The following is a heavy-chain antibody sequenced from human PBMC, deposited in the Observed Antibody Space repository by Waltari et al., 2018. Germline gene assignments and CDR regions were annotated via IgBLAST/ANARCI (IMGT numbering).Heavy chain of an antibody. CDR2: IKQDGSEK. CDR1: GFTFSSYW. V-gene: IGHV3-7*01. CDR3: ARDLWGASRYSSSWYNYFDY. Sequence: EVQLVESGGGLVQPGGSLRLSCAASGFTFSSYWMSWVRQAPGKGLEWVANIKQDGSEKYYVDAVKGRFTISRDNAKNSLYLQMNSLRAEDTAVYYCARDLWGASRYSSSWYNYFDYWGQGTLVTVSS. J-gene: IGHJ4*02. D-gene: IGHD6-13*01.